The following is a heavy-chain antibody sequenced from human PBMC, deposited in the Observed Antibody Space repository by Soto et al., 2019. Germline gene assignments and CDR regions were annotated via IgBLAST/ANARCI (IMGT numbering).Heavy chain of an antibody. Sequence: QVQLQESGPGLVKPSETLSLTCTVSGGSISSYYWSWIRQPPGKGLEWIGYIYYSGSTNYNPSLKSRVTISVDTSKNQFSLKLSSVTAADTAVYYCARASVGATGSIDYWGQGTLVTVSS. CDR3: ARASVGATGSIDY. V-gene: IGHV4-59*01. J-gene: IGHJ4*02. CDR1: GGSISSYY. D-gene: IGHD1-26*01. CDR2: IYYSGST.